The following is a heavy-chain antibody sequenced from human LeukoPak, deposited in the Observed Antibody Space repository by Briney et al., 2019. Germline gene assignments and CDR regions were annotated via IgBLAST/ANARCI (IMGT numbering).Heavy chain of an antibody. V-gene: IGHV1-46*01. CDR2: INPSGGST. D-gene: IGHD6-19*01. CDR3: ARDLSSGWYFDY. Sequence: ASVKVSCKASRYTFTSYYMHWVRQAPGQGLEWMGIINPSGGSTSYAQKFQGRVTMTRDTSTSTVYMELSSLRSEDTAVYYCARDLSSGWYFDYWGQGTLVTVSS. J-gene: IGHJ4*02. CDR1: RYTFTSYY.